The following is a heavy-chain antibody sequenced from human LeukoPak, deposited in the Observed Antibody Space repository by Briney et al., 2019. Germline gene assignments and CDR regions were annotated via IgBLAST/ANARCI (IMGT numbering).Heavy chain of an antibody. V-gene: IGHV3-15*01. CDR2: IKSKTDGGTT. Sequence: GGALRLSCAASGFPLSKAWMSWVRPAPGKGLGWVGRIKSKTDGGTTDYAAPVKGRFTISRDDSKNPLYLQMNSLKTEDTAVYYCTTGRPVAGFDYWGQGTLVTVSS. CDR1: GFPLSKAW. CDR3: TTGRPVAGFDY. J-gene: IGHJ4*02. D-gene: IGHD6-19*01.